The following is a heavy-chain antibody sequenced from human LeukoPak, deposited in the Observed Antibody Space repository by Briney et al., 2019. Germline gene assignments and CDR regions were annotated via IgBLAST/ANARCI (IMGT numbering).Heavy chain of an antibody. CDR1: GCTFSNYV. CDR2: SSGSGGST. Sequence: QPGRSIRLSCAASGCTFSNYVMSWVRQAPEKGLQWVSSSSGSGGSTYYADSVKGRFTISRDSSKKTVYLQMNSLRDEDTAVYFCAKGASPDYYGSGRFDFWGQGILVTVSS. CDR3: AKGASPDYYGSGRFDF. D-gene: IGHD3-10*01. V-gene: IGHV3-23*01. J-gene: IGHJ5*01.